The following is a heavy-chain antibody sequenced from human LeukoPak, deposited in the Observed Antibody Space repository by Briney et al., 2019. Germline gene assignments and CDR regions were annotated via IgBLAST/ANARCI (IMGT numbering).Heavy chain of an antibody. CDR2: ISDDGTKK. V-gene: IGHV3-30-3*01. CDR3: ARPPTFYYYYYYAMDV. J-gene: IGHJ6*02. Sequence: PGGSLRLSCAASGFTFRNYVIHWVRQAPGKGLEWVAVISDDGTKKYYADSVKGRITISRDNSKNTLYLQMISLRAEDTAVYYCARPPTFYYYYYYAMDVWGQGTTVTVSS. CDR1: GFTFRNYV. D-gene: IGHD3-16*01.